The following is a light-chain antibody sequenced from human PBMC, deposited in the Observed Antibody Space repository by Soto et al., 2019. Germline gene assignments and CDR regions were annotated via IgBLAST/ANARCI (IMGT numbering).Light chain of an antibody. CDR2: DVS. Sequence: QSVLTQPRSVSGSPGQSVTISCTGTSSDVGGHNYVSWYQHHPGKAPKLMIYDVSKRPSGVPDRFSGSKSGNTASLTISGLQAEDEADYYCCSYAGRYTYAFGIGTKVTVL. V-gene: IGLV2-11*01. CDR3: CSYAGRYTYA. CDR1: SSDVGGHNY. J-gene: IGLJ1*01.